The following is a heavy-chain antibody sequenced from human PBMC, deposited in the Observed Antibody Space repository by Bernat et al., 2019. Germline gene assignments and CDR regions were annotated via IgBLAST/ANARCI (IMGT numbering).Heavy chain of an antibody. CDR3: TTYPYGAGWYAFDY. CDR2: SKSKANSGTT. D-gene: IGHD6-19*01. J-gene: IGHJ4*02. CDR1: GFTFNNAW. V-gene: IGHV3-15*06. Sequence: EVQLVESGGGLAKPGGSLRLPCATSGFTFNNAWMHWVRQAPGKGLEWVGRSKSKANSGTTSYASPVKGRFAISRDDSKNTLYLRMTSLRIEDTAVYYCTTYPYGAGWYAFDYWGQGALVTVSS.